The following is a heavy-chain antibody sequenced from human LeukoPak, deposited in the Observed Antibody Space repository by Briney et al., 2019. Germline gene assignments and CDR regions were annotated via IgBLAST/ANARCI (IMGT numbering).Heavy chain of an antibody. CDR3: ARWGWYEGVDY. D-gene: IGHD6-19*01. V-gene: IGHV3-21*01. CDR2: ISSSGGYK. Sequence: GGSLRLSCAASGFTFSSYSMNWVRQAPGKGLEWVSSISSSGGYKYYADSVKGRFTISRDNAKNSLYLQMNSLRAEDTAVYYCARWGWYEGVDYWGQGTLVTVSS. CDR1: GFTFSSYS. J-gene: IGHJ4*02.